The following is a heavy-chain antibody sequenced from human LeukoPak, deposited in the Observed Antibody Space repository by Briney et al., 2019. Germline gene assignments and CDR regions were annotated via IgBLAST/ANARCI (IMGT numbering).Heavy chain of an antibody. CDR1: GFTFSSYS. CDR2: ISSSSSYI. Sequence: RAGGSLRLSCAASGFTFSSYSMNWVRQAPGKGLEWVSSISSSSSYIYYADSVKGRFTISRDNAKNSLYLQMNSLRAEDTAVYYCARDREAAAAYDAFDIWGQGTMVTVSS. D-gene: IGHD6-13*01. V-gene: IGHV3-21*01. CDR3: ARDREAAAAYDAFDI. J-gene: IGHJ3*02.